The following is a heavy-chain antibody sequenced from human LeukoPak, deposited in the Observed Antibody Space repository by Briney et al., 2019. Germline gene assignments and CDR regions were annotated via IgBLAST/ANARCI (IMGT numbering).Heavy chain of an antibody. V-gene: IGHV3-21*01. CDR2: ISSSSSYI. D-gene: IGHD2-2*01. J-gene: IGHJ4*02. Sequence: PGGSLRLSCAASGFTFSSYSMNWVRQAPGKGLEWLSSISSSSSYIYYADSVKGRFTISRDNAKNSLYLQMNSLRAEDTAVYYCARDLLYWSSTSCYLDYWGQGTLVTVSS. CDR1: GFTFSSYS. CDR3: ARDLLYWSSTSCYLDY.